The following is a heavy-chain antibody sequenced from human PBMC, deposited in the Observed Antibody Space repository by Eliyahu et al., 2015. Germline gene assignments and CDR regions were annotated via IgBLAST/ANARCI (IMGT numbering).Heavy chain of an antibody. D-gene: IGHD5-18*01. CDR3: AKDRIGYNYGEGYFDY. J-gene: IGHJ4*02. CDR2: ISYDGSDK. Sequence: LEWVSLISYDGSDKFYADSVKGRFTISRDNSKNTLYLQMDSLRTEDTAVYYCAKDRIGYNYGEGYFDYWGQGTLVTVSS. V-gene: IGHV3-30*18.